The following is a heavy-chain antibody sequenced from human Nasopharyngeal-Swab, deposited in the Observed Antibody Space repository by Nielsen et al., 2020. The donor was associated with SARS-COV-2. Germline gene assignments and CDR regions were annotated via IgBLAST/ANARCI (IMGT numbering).Heavy chain of an antibody. V-gene: IGHV3-13*01. CDR2: TGTAGDT. CDR3: ARSADLSSWAFDY. J-gene: IGHJ4*02. CDR1: GFTFSSYD. D-gene: IGHD6-13*01. Sequence: GGSLRLSCAASGFTFSSYDMHWVRQATGKGLEWVSATGTAGDTYYPGSVKGRFTISRENAKNSLYLQMNSLRAGDTAVYYCARSADLSSWAFDYWGQGTLVTVSS.